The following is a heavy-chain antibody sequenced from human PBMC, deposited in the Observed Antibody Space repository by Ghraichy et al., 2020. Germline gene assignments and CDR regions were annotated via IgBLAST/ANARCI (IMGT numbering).Heavy chain of an antibody. V-gene: IGHV3-48*03. CDR2: ISHSGRTI. J-gene: IGHJ4*02. Sequence: GGSLRLSCAASGFIFSSYDLHWVRQAPGKGLEWFSFISHSGRTIYYGDSVKGRFTISRDNAKNSLYLQMNSLRAEDTAVYYCATRTSTGSDYFDYWGQGSLVTVSS. D-gene: IGHD3-10*01. CDR3: ATRTSTGSDYFDY. CDR1: GFIFSSYD.